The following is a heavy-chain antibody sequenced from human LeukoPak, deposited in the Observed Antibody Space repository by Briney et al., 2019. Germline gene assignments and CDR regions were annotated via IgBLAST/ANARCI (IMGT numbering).Heavy chain of an antibody. CDR1: GGTVSSFT. CDR2: VVPFFGAT. V-gene: IGHV1-69*05. Sequence: SVKVSCKASGGTVSSFTINWVRQAPGQGLEWMGGVVPFFGATSYAQRFRGRLTISTDESAATAYMELTSLKSDDTAMYYCARFSTVLGSVKCDFWTDDAFDLWGQGTLVTVS. J-gene: IGHJ3*01. D-gene: IGHD3/OR15-3a*01. CDR3: ARFSTVLGSVKCDFWTDDAFDL.